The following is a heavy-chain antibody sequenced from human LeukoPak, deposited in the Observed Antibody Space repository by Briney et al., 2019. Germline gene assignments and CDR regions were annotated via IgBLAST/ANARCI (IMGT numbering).Heavy chain of an antibody. Sequence: SQTLSLTCAISGDSVSSNSAAWNWIRQSPSRGLEWLGRTYYRSKWYNDYAVSVKSRITINPDTSKNQFSLQLNSATPEDTAVYYCAGGGSGSPPWRYYYMDVWGKGTTVTVSS. CDR3: AGGGSGSPPWRYYYMDV. V-gene: IGHV6-1*01. J-gene: IGHJ6*03. CDR1: GDSVSSNSAA. D-gene: IGHD3-10*01. CDR2: TYYRSKWYN.